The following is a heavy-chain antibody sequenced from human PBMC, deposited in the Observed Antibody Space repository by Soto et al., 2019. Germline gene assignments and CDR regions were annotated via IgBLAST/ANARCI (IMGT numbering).Heavy chain of an antibody. CDR3: ARIKWGLNYYNGMDV. Sequence: PSVKVSCKPSGYSFSDYFIQWVRQAPGQGLEWVAWINPKTAATNYAKKFQGRVSLTWDTSSTTAYMELTRLRPDDTAVYYCARIKWGLNYYNGMDVWGQGTTVTVSS. J-gene: IGHJ6*02. CDR1: GYSFSDYF. CDR2: INPKTAAT. V-gene: IGHV1-2*02. D-gene: IGHD1-26*01.